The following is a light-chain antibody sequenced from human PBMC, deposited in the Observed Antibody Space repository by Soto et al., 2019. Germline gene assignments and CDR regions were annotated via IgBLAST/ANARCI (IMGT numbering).Light chain of an antibody. CDR2: VAS. CDR1: QSVSNW. Sequence: GDRVIITCRASQSVSNWLALYQHRPVKAPNRLIYVASSLQSEVPSRFSGSGSGTDFTLTITSLQPEDFATYYCQQSYGTPITFGQGTRLEIK. V-gene: IGKV1-39*01. CDR3: QQSYGTPIT. J-gene: IGKJ5*01.